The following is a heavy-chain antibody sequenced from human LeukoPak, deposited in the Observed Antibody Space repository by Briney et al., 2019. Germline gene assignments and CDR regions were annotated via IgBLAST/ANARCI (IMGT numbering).Heavy chain of an antibody. D-gene: IGHD4-23*01. CDR1: CYSISSGYY. V-gene: IGHV4-38-2*02. J-gene: IGHJ4*02. CDR3: ARDSTVVTRSGFDY. CDR2: IYHSGST. Sequence: SSETLSLTCTVSCYSISSGYYWGWIRQPPGKGLEWIGSIYHSGSTYYNPSLKSRVTISVDTSKNQFSLKLSSVTAADTAVYYCARDSTVVTRSGFDYWGQGTLVTVSS.